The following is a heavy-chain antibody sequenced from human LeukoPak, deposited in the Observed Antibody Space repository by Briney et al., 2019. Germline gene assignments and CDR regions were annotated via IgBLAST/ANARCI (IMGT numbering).Heavy chain of an antibody. J-gene: IGHJ4*02. Sequence: PSETLSLTCTVSGGSISSSTFFWGWIRQPPGKGLEWIGSIHYTGSTYFNPSLKSRITISVDTSKNQFSLKLSSVTAADTAVYYCARLGSSGWSYWGQGALVTVSS. D-gene: IGHD6-19*01. V-gene: IGHV4-39*01. CDR2: IHYTGST. CDR3: ARLGSSGWSY. CDR1: GGSISSSTFF.